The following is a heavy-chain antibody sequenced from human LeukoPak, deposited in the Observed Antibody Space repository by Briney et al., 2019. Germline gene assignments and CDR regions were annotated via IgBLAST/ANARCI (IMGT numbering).Heavy chain of an antibody. V-gene: IGHV4-59*12. CDR1: GGSISSYY. Sequence: PSETLSLTCTVSGGSISSYYWNWIRQPPGKGLEWIGYIYYSGSTDYNPSLKSRVTISLDTSKNQFSLKLSSVTAADTAVYYCARGRDSSGYYHEFDYWGRGTLVTVSS. CDR2: IYYSGST. J-gene: IGHJ4*02. D-gene: IGHD3-22*01. CDR3: ARGRDSSGYYHEFDY.